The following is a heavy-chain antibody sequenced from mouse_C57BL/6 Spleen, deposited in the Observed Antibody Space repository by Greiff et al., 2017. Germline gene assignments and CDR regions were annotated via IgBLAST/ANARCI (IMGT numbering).Heavy chain of an antibody. V-gene: IGHV1-54*01. CDR1: GYAFTNYL. CDR2: INPGSGGT. Sequence: QVQLQQSGAELVRPGTSVKVSCKASGYAFTNYLIEWVKQRPGQGLEWIGVINPGSGGTNYNEKFKGKATLTADKSYSTDYMQLSSLTSEDSAVYFCARTTVVAHWYFDVWGTGTTVTVSS. CDR3: ARTTVVAHWYFDV. D-gene: IGHD1-1*01. J-gene: IGHJ1*03.